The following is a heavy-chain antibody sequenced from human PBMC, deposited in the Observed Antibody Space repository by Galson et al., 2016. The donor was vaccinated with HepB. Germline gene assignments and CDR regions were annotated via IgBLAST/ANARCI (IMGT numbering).Heavy chain of an antibody. CDR3: AKGAEGGMDV. J-gene: IGHJ6*02. Sequence: LRLSCAASGFTFSGYTMHWVRQAPGKGLEWVAVIWFDGSKDYYADSVQGRFTVSRDNSKSTMDLQMRSLRGDDTAVYYCAKGAEGGMDVWGRGTTVTVSS. V-gene: IGHV3-33*06. CDR2: IWFDGSKD. CDR1: GFTFSGYT. D-gene: IGHD2-15*01.